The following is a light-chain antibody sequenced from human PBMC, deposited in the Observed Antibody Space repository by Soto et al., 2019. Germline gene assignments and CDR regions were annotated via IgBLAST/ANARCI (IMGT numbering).Light chain of an antibody. V-gene: IGKV1-33*01. CDR3: QQYENLPT. CDR2: DAS. J-gene: IGKJ5*01. CDR1: QNINNY. Sequence: DIQMTQSPSSLSASVGDRVTITCQASQNINNYLNWYQQKPGRAPKLLIYDASNLEAGVPSRFRRSGSGTDFTFTIIRLQPEDIATYYCQQYENLPTFGLGTRLEIK.